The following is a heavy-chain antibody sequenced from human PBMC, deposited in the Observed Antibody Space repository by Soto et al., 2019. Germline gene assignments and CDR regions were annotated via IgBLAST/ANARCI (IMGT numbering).Heavy chain of an antibody. D-gene: IGHD3-9*01. V-gene: IGHV1-46*01. J-gene: IGHJ4*02. CDR1: GYTFTSYY. Sequence: GASVKVSCKASGYTFTSYYMHWVRQAPGQGLEWMGIINPSGGSTSYAQKFQGRVTMTRDTSTSTVYMELSSLRSEDTAVYYCARDEGFDYDILTGFPGYVDYWGQGTLVTVSS. CDR3: ARDEGFDYDILTGFPGYVDY. CDR2: INPSGGST.